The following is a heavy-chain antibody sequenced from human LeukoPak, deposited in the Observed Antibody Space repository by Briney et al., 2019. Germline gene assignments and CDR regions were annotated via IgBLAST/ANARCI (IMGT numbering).Heavy chain of an antibody. CDR2: VSDSSDV. CDR3: ARDGLHTAHFDY. V-gene: IGHV3-48*02. J-gene: IGHJ4*02. CDR1: GFTFSTYT. Sequence: GGSLRLSCAASGFTFSTYTMNWVRQAPGKGLDGVSTVSDSSDVHYSDSVKGRFTISRDNARNSLYLQMNSLRDEDTAVYYCARDGLHTAHFDYWGQGTLVTVSS. D-gene: IGHD5-18*01.